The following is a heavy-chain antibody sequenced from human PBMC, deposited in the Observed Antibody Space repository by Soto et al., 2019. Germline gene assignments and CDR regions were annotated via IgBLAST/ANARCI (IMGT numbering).Heavy chain of an antibody. CDR3: ASATGRGVIKGHYYYGMDV. V-gene: IGHV4-31*03. J-gene: IGHJ6*02. CDR2: IYYSGST. CDR1: GGSISSGGYY. D-gene: IGHD3-10*01. Sequence: QVQLQESGPGLVKPSQTLSLTCTVSGGSISSGGYYWSWIRQHPGKGLEWIGYIYYSGSTYYNPSLNSRVTISVDTSKNQFSLKLSSVTAADTAVYYCASATGRGVIKGHYYYGMDVWGQGTTVTVSS.